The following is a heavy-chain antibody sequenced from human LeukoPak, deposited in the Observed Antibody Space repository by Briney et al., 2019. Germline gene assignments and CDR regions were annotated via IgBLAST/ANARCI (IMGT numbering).Heavy chain of an antibody. CDR1: GGSFSGYY. CDR2: INHSGST. D-gene: IGHD3-9*01. J-gene: IGHJ5*02. V-gene: IGHV4-34*01. Sequence: SETLSLTCAVYGGSFSGYYWSWIRQPPGKGLEWIGEINHSGSTNYNPSLKSRVTISVDTSKNQFSLKLSSVTAADTAVYYCARLPTGYPNWFDIWGQGTLVTVSP. CDR3: ARLPTGYPNWFDI.